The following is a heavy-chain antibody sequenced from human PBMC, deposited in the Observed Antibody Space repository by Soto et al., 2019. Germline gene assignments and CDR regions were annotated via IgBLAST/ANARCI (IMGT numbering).Heavy chain of an antibody. V-gene: IGHV1-18*01. D-gene: IGHD1-1*01. CDR2: ISAYSGNT. Sequence: QVQLVQSGAEVKKPGASVKVSCKTSGFTFTNYYINWVRQAPGQGLEVMGWISAYSGNTNYAQNLQGRVTMTTDTSASTAYLELRSLRSDVTAGYFCARGDTYYVNWYFDYWGQGTLVTVSS. CDR1: GFTFTNYY. CDR3: ARGDTYYVNWYFDY. J-gene: IGHJ4*02.